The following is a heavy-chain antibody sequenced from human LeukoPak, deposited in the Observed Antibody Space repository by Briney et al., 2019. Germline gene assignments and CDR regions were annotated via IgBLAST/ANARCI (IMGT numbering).Heavy chain of an antibody. J-gene: IGHJ4*02. CDR3: ARVTEDTAMVDY. CDR2: IYTSGST. CDR1: GVSISSYY. D-gene: IGHD5-18*01. Sequence: PSETLSLTCTVSGVSISSYYWSWIRQPAGKGLEWIGRIYTSGSTNYNPSLKSRVTISVDKSKNPFSLKLSSVTAADTAVYYCARVTEDTAMVDYWGQGTLVTVSS. V-gene: IGHV4-4*07.